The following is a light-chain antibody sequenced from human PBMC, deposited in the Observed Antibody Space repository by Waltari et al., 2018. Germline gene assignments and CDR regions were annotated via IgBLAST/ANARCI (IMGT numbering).Light chain of an antibody. V-gene: IGKV1-12*01. CDR2: DAS. CDR1: QGIASR. CDR3: QQVNSFPRT. J-gene: IGKJ1*01. Sequence: IQMTQSPSSVSDSVGVRVTLTCRASQGIASRFAWYQQKPGKAPKLLSYDASSLHNGVPSRFIGSGSGTDFTLTIRGLQPEDFATYYCQQVNSFPRTFGQGTTVDVK.